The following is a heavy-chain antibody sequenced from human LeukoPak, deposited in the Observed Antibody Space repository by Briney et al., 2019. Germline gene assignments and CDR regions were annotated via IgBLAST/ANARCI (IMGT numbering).Heavy chain of an antibody. CDR3: ARDGARIYYGSGSSLNWFDP. J-gene: IGHJ5*02. D-gene: IGHD3-10*01. Sequence: PGGSLRLSCAASGFTFSSYAMPWVRQAPGKGLEWVAVISYDGSNKYYADSVKGRFTISRDNSKNTLYLQMNSLRAEDTAVYYCARDGARIYYGSGSSLNWFDPWGQGTLVTVSS. CDR2: ISYDGSNK. CDR1: GFTFSSYA. V-gene: IGHV3-30*01.